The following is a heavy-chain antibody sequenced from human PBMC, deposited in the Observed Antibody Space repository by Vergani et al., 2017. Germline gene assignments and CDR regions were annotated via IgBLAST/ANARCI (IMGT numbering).Heavy chain of an antibody. V-gene: IGHV4-4*02. CDR2: IYHSGST. D-gene: IGHD2-2*01. Sequence: QVQLQESGPGLVKPSGTLSLTCAVSGGSISSSNWWSWVRQPPGKGLEWIGEIYHSGSTNYNPSLKSRVTISVDKSKNQFSLKLSSVTAADTAVYSCAXFIVVPAATTSYWYFDLWGRGTLVTVSS. CDR3: AXFIVVPAATTSYWYFDL. CDR1: GGSISSSNW. J-gene: IGHJ2*01.